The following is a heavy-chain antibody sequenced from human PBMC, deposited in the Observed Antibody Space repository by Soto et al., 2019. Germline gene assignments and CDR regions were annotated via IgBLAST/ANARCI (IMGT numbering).Heavy chain of an antibody. J-gene: IGHJ4*02. CDR2: ISGSGGST. CDR3: AKDPLYCSGGSCPPDYFDY. V-gene: IGHV3-23*01. Sequence: GGSLRLSCAASGFTFNSYAMSWVRQAPGKGLEWVSAISGSGGSTYYADSVKGRFTISRDNSKNTLYLQMNSLRAEDTAVYYCAKDPLYCSGGSCPPDYFDYWGQGTLVTVSS. CDR1: GFTFNSYA. D-gene: IGHD2-15*01.